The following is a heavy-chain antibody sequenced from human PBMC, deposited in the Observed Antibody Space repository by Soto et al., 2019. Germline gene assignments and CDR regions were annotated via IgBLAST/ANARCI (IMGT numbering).Heavy chain of an antibody. CDR2: MYFGGSF. J-gene: IGHJ5*02. CDR1: GASVSDGY. V-gene: IGHV4-59*02. CDR3: ARSYYDSNGFAVDP. D-gene: IGHD3-22*01. Sequence: QMQLQVSGPGLVKPSETLSLTCTVSGASVSDGYWSWIRQPPGKDLEWIGFMYFGGSFNYNPSLTGRVTISVETSKNQVSMKGTSVTAADTAVYYCARSYYDSNGFAVDPWGQGTLVTVSS.